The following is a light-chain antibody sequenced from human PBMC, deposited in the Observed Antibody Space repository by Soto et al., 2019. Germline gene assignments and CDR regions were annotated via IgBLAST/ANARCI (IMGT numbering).Light chain of an antibody. CDR2: GNS. V-gene: IGLV1-40*02. J-gene: IGLJ1*01. Sequence: QSAMTQPPSVSGAPGQRVTISCTGSSSNIGAGYDVHWYQQLPGTAPKLLIYGNSNRPSGVPDRFPGSKSGTSASLAITGLQAEDEADYYCQSYDSSLSGLFGTGTKVTVL. CDR3: QSYDSSLSGL. CDR1: SSNIGAGYD.